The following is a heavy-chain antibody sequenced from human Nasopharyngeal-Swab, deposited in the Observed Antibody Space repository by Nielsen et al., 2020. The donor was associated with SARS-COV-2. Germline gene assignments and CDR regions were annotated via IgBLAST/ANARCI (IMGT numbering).Heavy chain of an antibody. V-gene: IGHV1-18*01. J-gene: IGHJ5*02. CDR2: ISAYNGNT. Sequence: WARQAPGQGLEWMGWISAYNGNTNYAQKLQGRVTMTTDTSTSTAYMELRSLRSDDTAVYYCARDPKAGSFDPWGQGTLVTVSS. D-gene: IGHD6-13*01. CDR3: ARDPKAGSFDP.